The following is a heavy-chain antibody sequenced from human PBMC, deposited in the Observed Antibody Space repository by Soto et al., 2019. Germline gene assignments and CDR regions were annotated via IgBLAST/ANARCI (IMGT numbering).Heavy chain of an antibody. CDR3: ARDEVIAARVFSYYYMDV. Sequence: ASVKVSCKASGYTFTSYAMHWVRQAPGQRLEWMGWINAGNGNTKYSQKFQGRVTITRDTSASTAYMELSSLRSEDTAVYYCARDEVIAARVFSYYYMDVWGKGTTVTVSS. V-gene: IGHV1-3*01. CDR2: INAGNGNT. D-gene: IGHD6-6*01. CDR1: GYTFTSYA. J-gene: IGHJ6*03.